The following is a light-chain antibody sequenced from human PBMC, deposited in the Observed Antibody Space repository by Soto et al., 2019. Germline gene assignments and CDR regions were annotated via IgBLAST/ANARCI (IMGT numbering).Light chain of an antibody. J-gene: IGKJ4*01. V-gene: IGKV3-20*01. CDR2: CAS. CDR1: QSVSSSY. CDR3: QQYGSSPLT. Sequence: EIVLTQSPGTLSLSPGEGATLSCRASQSVSSSYLAWYQQKPGQAPRLLIYCASSRATGIPDRFSGSGSGTDFTLTINRLEPEDFAVYYCQQYGSSPLTFGGGTKVDIK.